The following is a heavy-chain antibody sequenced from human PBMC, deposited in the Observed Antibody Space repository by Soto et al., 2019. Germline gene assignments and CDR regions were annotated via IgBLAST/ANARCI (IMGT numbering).Heavy chain of an antibody. Sequence: QVQLVESGGGVVQPGRSLRLSCAASGFTFSSYAMHWVRQAPGKGLEWVAVISYDGSNKYYADSVKGRFTISRDNSKNTLYLQMRSLRAEDTAVYYRARDRDRRIAARLDYYFDYWGEGTLVTVSS. CDR2: ISYDGSNK. CDR1: GFTFSSYA. CDR3: ARDRDRRIAARLDYYFDY. V-gene: IGHV3-30-3*01. J-gene: IGHJ4*02. D-gene: IGHD6-6*01.